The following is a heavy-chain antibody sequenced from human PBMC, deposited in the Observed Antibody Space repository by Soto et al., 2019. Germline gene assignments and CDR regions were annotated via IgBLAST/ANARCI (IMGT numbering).Heavy chain of an antibody. D-gene: IGHD6-19*01. V-gene: IGHV3-23*01. CDR1: GFTFSSYA. J-gene: IGHJ4*02. CDR2: ISGSGDST. CDR3: AKVKERSGWYKY. Sequence: GGSLRLSCAASGFTFSSYAMSWVRQAPGKGLEWVSAISGSGDSTYYADSVKGRFTISRDNSKNALYLQMNSLRAEDTAVYYCAKVKERSGWYKYWGQGTLVTVSS.